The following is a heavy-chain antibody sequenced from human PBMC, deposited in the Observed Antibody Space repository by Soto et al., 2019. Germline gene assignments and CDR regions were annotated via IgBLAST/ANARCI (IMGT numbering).Heavy chain of an antibody. Sequence: QVHLVQSGAEVKKPGASVKVSCKGSGYDFTTYGITWVRQAPGQVLEWMAWISAHNGNTDYAQKLQGRVTVTRDTATSTAYRELRSLRSDDTAMYYCARGRYGDYWGQGALVTVSS. V-gene: IGHV1-18*01. CDR2: ISAHNGNT. J-gene: IGHJ4*02. CDR1: GYDFTTYG. D-gene: IGHD1-1*01. CDR3: ARGRYGDY.